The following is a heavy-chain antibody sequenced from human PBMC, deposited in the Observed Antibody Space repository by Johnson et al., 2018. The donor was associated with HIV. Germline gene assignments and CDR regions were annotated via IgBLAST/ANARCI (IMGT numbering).Heavy chain of an antibody. CDR3: ARDSPYSSGWHDAFDI. CDR1: GFTFSSYD. Sequence: QVQLVESGGGLVKPGGSLRLSCSASGFTFSSYDMHWVRQPPGKGLEWVAGISYDGSKEYYVDSVKGRFTISRDNSKNTLYLQMNSLRTEDTAVYYCARDSPYSSGWHDAFDIWGQGTMVTVSS. J-gene: IGHJ3*02. D-gene: IGHD6-19*01. CDR2: ISYDGSKE. V-gene: IGHV3-30*03.